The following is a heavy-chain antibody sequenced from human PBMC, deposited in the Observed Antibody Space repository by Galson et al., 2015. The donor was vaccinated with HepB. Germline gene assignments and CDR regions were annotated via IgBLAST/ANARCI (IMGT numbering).Heavy chain of an antibody. Sequence: SLRLSCAASGFTFSSYAMSWVRQAPGKGLEWVSAISGSGGSTYYADSVKGRFTISRDNSKNTLYLQMNSLRAEDTAVYYCAKDPAEYSGYGPFDYWGQGTLVTVSS. V-gene: IGHV3-23*01. J-gene: IGHJ4*02. CDR2: ISGSGGST. D-gene: IGHD5-12*01. CDR1: GFTFSSYA. CDR3: AKDPAEYSGYGPFDY.